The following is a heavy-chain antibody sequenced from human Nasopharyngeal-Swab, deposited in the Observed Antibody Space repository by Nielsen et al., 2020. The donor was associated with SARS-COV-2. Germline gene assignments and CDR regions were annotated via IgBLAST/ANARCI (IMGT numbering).Heavy chain of an antibody. CDR3: ASPGGIYCSSTSCYSDYYYYYGMDV. Sequence: SVKVSCKASGGTFSSYAISWVRQAPGQGLEWMGRIIPILGIANYAQKFQGRVTITADKSTSTAYMELSSLRSEDTAVYYCASPGGIYCSSTSCYSDYYYYYGMDVWGQGTTVTVSS. V-gene: IGHV1-69*04. D-gene: IGHD2-2*01. CDR1: GGTFSSYA. J-gene: IGHJ6*02. CDR2: IIPILGIA.